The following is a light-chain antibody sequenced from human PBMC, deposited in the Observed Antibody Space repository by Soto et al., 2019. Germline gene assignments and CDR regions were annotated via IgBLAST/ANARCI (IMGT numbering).Light chain of an antibody. CDR3: QRRNNWLT. J-gene: IGKJ4*02. Sequence: EIVLTQSPATLSLSPGERATLSCRASQSVSSYLAWYQQKPGQAPRLLIYDASNRATGIPARFSGRGSGTDFTVNISSLEPEDFALYYCQRRNNWLTFGVETKVEIK. CDR2: DAS. CDR1: QSVSSY. V-gene: IGKV3-11*01.